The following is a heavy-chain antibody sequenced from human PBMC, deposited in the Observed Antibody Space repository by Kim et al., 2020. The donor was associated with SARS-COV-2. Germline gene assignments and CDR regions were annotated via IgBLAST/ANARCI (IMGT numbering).Heavy chain of an antibody. V-gene: IGHV4-39*07. Sequence: SETLSLTCTVSGGSISSSSYYWGWIRQPPGKGLEWIGSIYYSGSTYYNPSLKSRVTISVDTSKNQFSLKLSSVTAADTAVYYCARGKEELGLEYFDYWGQGTLVTVSS. CDR1: GGSISSSSYY. CDR3: ARGKEELGLEYFDY. CDR2: IYYSGST. D-gene: IGHD3-10*01. J-gene: IGHJ4*02.